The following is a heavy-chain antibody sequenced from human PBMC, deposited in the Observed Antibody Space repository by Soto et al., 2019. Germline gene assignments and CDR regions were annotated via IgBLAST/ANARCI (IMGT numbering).Heavy chain of an antibody. CDR1: GFSLSYYW. V-gene: IGHV3-7*01. Sequence: EVQLVESGGGLVQPGGSLKLSCAASGFSLSYYWMSWVRQAPGKGLEWVANIKEDGSEKYYVHSVKGRFTISRDNAKNSVYLQMNSLRVEDTAVYYCARDCSGGDCYYWGQGTLVTVSS. CDR2: IKEDGSEK. CDR3: ARDCSGGDCYY. D-gene: IGHD2-21*02. J-gene: IGHJ4*02.